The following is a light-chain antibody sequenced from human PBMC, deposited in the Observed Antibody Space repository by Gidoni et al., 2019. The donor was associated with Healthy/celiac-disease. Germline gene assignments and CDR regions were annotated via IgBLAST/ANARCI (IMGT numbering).Light chain of an antibody. CDR2: AAS. CDR3: QQSYSTPLT. J-gene: IGKJ4*01. CDR1: QSISSY. Sequence: DIHKTPSPSSLSASVGDRVNINCRASQSISSYLNWYQQKPGKDPKLLIYAASSLQRGVPSRFSGSGSGTDFTRTISSLQPEDFATYYCQQSYSTPLTFGGGTKVEIK. V-gene: IGKV1-39*01.